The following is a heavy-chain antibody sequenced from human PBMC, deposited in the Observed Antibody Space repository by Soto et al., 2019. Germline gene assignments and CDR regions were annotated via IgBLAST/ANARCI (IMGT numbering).Heavy chain of an antibody. Sequence: QVQLQQWGAGLLKPSETLSLTCAVYGGSFSGYQWTWIRQTPGKRLEWIGEINDSGNINYNPSLKSGVTIFGDTRQKHISLKLRSVTAADTAVYYCARGLILWFGGFSPRGGYYYYMDVWGKGTTVTVSS. V-gene: IGHV4-34*01. CDR2: INDSGNI. D-gene: IGHD3-10*01. CDR1: GGSFSGYQ. CDR3: ARGLILWFGGFSPRGGYYYYMDV. J-gene: IGHJ6*03.